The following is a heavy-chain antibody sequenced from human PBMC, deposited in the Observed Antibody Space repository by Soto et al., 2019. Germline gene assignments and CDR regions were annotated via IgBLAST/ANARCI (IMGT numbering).Heavy chain of an antibody. CDR3: ARQKAAAGEPSYYGMDA. J-gene: IGHJ6*04. CDR2: IYPGDSDT. D-gene: IGHD6-13*01. V-gene: IGHV5-51*01. Sequence: SLKISCKGSGYSFTSYWIGWVRQMPGKGLEWMGIIYPGDSDTRYSPSFQGQVTISADKSISTAYLQWSSLKASDTAMYYCARQKAAAGEPSYYGMDAWGKGNTVTV. CDR1: GYSFTSYW.